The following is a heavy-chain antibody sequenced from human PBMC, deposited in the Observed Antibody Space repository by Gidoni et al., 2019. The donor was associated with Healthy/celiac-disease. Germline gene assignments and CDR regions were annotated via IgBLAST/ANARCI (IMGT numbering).Heavy chain of an antibody. Sequence: DGLEWIGSIYYSGSTYYNPSLKSRVTISVDTSKNQFSLKLSSVTAADTAVYYCARQGEEYYDFWSGYSYDKNWFDPWGQGTLVTVSS. CDR3: ARQGEEYYDFWSGYSYDKNWFDP. CDR2: IYYSGST. D-gene: IGHD3-3*01. V-gene: IGHV4-39*01. J-gene: IGHJ5*02.